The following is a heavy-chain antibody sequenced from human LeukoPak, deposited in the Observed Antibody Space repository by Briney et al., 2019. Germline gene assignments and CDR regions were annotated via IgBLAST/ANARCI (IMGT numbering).Heavy chain of an antibody. D-gene: IGHD5-18*01. Sequence: PGRSLRLSCAASGFTFSSYGMHWVRQAPGKGLEWVAVISYDGSNKYYADSVKGRFTISRDNSKNTPYLQMNSLRAEDTAVYYCAKDEGYSYGLNYYYYYYGMDVWGQGTTVTVSS. V-gene: IGHV3-30*18. J-gene: IGHJ6*02. CDR1: GFTFSSYG. CDR3: AKDEGYSYGLNYYYYYYGMDV. CDR2: ISYDGSNK.